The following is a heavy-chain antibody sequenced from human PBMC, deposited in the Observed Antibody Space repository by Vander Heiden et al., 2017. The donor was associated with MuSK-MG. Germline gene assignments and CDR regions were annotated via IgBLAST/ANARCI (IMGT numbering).Heavy chain of an antibody. CDR2: TYYRSKWYH. Sequence: VQLQQSGPGLVKPSPTLSLTCAISVDNVSSDSAACNWIRQSPSRGLQWLGRTYYRSKWYHDYAVSVKSRITINPDTSKNQFSLQLNSVTPEDTAVYYCARDEGEDYYYGMDVWGQGTTVTVSS. D-gene: IGHD2-21*01. V-gene: IGHV6-1*01. J-gene: IGHJ6*02. CDR1: VDNVSSDSAA. CDR3: ARDEGEDYYYGMDV.